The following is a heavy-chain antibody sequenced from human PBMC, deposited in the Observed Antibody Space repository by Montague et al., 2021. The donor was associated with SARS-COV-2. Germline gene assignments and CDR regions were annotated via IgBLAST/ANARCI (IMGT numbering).Heavy chain of an antibody. V-gene: IGHV4-59*08. J-gene: IGHJ3*01. CDR1: GDSINSFY. CDR2: IYYTGRF. D-gene: IGHD2-21*01. CDR3: VRRVAIRKDAFDV. Sequence: SETLSLTCTVSGDSINSFYWNWIRHPPGKGLEWIGYIYYTGRFNYNPSLKSRVTMSVDTSKNQFSLSLNSVTAADTAMYYCVRRVAIRKDAFDVWGPGTMAIVSS.